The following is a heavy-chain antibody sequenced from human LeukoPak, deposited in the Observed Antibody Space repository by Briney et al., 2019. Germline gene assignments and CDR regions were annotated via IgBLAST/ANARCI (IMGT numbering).Heavy chain of an antibody. V-gene: IGHV4-59*01. D-gene: IGHD3-9*01. J-gene: IGHJ4*02. CDR3: ARVQSDILTGYRDYFDY. Sequence: PSETLSLTCTVSGGSISSYYWSWIRQPPGMGLEWIGYIYYSGSTNYNPSLKSRVTISVDTSKNQFSLKLSSVTAADTAVYYCARVQSDILTGYRDYFDYWGQGTLVTVSS. CDR2: IYYSGST. CDR1: GGSISSYY.